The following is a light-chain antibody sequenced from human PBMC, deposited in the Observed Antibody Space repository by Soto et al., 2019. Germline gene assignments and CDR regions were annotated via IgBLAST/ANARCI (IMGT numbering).Light chain of an antibody. Sequence: QLVLTQPPSVSGAPGQRVTISCTGSSSNIGAGYDVHWYQQPPGTAPKLLIYGNSNRPSGVPDRFSGSKSGTSASLAITGLQAEDEADYYCQSYDTRLSGYVVFGGGTKLTVL. V-gene: IGLV1-40*01. CDR1: SSNIGAGYD. CDR3: QSYDTRLSGYVV. CDR2: GNS. J-gene: IGLJ2*01.